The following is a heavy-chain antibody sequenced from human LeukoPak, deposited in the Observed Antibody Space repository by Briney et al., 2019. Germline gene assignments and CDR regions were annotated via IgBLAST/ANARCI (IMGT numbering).Heavy chain of an antibody. CDR2: ISGSGGST. Sequence: GKGLEWVSAISGSGGSTYYADSVKGRFTISRDNSKNTLYLQMKSLRAEDTAVYYCAKGHTRILDYWGQGTLVTVSS. CDR3: AKGHTRILDY. D-gene: IGHD1-14*01. J-gene: IGHJ4*02. V-gene: IGHV3-23*01.